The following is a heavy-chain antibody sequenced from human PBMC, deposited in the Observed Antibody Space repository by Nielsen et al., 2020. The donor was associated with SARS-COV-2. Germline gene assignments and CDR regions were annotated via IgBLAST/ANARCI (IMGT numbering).Heavy chain of an antibody. CDR2: ICPADSDT. V-gene: IGHV5-51*01. Sequence: GESLKISCKGSGYSFTIYCIAWVRQMLGKGLEWMGIICPADSDTRYSPSFQGQVTISADKSINTAYVQWNSLKASDTAMYYCARHRESRDSSGWYSIDYWGRGTLVTVSS. CDR1: GYSFTIYC. CDR3: ARHRESRDSSGWYSIDY. J-gene: IGHJ4*02. D-gene: IGHD6-19*01.